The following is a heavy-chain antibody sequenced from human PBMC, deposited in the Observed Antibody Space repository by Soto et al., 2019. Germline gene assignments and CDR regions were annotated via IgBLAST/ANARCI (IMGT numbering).Heavy chain of an antibody. V-gene: IGHV4-39*02. D-gene: IGHD3-3*01. Sequence: SETLSLTCTVSGGSVRSSNYYWAWIRQPPGKGLEWIGSIRYGGNTYSNPSLKSRLTISVDTSNNHISLRLSSVTAADTAIYYCATGNIDCWSGYKYFYYGIDVWGQGTTVTVSS. CDR2: IRYGGNT. CDR1: GGSVRSSNYY. CDR3: ATGNIDCWSGYKYFYYGIDV. J-gene: IGHJ6*02.